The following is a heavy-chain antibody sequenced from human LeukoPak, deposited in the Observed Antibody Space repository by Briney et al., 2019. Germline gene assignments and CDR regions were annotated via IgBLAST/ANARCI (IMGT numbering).Heavy chain of an antibody. D-gene: IGHD3-22*01. CDR3: ASSYYYDSSGYYYFDY. J-gene: IGHJ4*02. V-gene: IGHV3-48*04. CDR1: GFTFSSYS. Sequence: PGGSLRLSCAASGFTFSSYSMNWVRQAPGKGLEWVSYISSSGSTIYYADSVKGRFTISRDNAKNSLYLQMNSLRAEDTAVYYCASSYYYDSSGYYYFDYWGQGTLVTVSS. CDR2: ISSSGSTI.